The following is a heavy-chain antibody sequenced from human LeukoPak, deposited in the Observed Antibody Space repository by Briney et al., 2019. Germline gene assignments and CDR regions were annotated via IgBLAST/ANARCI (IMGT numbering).Heavy chain of an antibody. CDR1: GGSISSYY. D-gene: IGHD6-19*01. J-gene: IGHJ4*02. CDR2: IYYSGST. Sequence: PSETLSLTYTVSGGSISSYYWSSLRQPPGKGLEGLGYIYYSGSTHYNPSLESRVNISVDMSKNQFSLTMSYVPAAHTPVYLCASNGYRSGWYGTFDSWGQGTLVTVSS. CDR3: ASNGYRSGWYGTFDS. V-gene: IGHV4-59*12.